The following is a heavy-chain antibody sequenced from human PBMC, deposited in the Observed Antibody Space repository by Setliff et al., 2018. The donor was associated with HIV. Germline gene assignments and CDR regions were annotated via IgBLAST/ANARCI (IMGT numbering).Heavy chain of an antibody. CDR1: GGTFSSYA. D-gene: IGHD1-26*01. CDR2: IIPMFGTL. Sequence: SVKVSCKASGGTFSSYAINWVRQAPGQGLEWMGGIIPMFGTLNFAQKFQGRVTITTDESTSTAYMELNSLRSEDTAVYYCARGHSHGYGYSGSYGPFDIWDQGTMVTVSS. CDR3: ARGHSHGYGYSGSYGPFDI. J-gene: IGHJ3*02. V-gene: IGHV1-69*05.